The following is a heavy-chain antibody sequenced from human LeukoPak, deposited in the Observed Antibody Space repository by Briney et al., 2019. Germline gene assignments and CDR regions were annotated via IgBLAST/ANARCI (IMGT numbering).Heavy chain of an antibody. CDR3: ASLTTVTPGGFYFDY. V-gene: IGHV4-31*03. D-gene: IGHD4-17*01. CDR1: GGSISSGGYY. J-gene: IGHJ4*02. CDR2: IYYSGST. Sequence: SETLSLTCTVSGGSISSGGYYWSWIRQHPGKGLEWIGYIYYSGSTYYNPSLKSRVTISVDTSKNQFSLKLSSVTAADTAVYYCASLTTVTPGGFYFDYWGQGTLVTVSS.